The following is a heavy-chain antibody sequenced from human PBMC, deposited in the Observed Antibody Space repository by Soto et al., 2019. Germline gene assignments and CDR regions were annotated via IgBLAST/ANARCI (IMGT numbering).Heavy chain of an antibody. J-gene: IGHJ3*02. Sequence: EVQLVESGGGLVKPGGSLRLSCAASGFTFSNAWMNWVRQAPGKGLEWVGRIKSKTDGGTTDYDAPVKGRFTISKDDSKNTLHLQMNSLKTEDTAVYYCTTDGDYTLDAFDIWGQGTMVTVSS. CDR3: TTDGDYTLDAFDI. CDR1: GFTFSNAW. D-gene: IGHD4-4*01. CDR2: IKSKTDGGTT. V-gene: IGHV3-15*07.